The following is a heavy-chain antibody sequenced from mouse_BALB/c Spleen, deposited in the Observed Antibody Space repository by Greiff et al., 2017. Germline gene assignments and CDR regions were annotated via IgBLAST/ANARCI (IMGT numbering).Heavy chain of an antibody. J-gene: IGHJ4*01. CDR1: GYTFTDYY. CDR3: ARGLRRGYAMDY. Sequence: VQLQQSGPELVKPGASVKMSCKASGYTFTDYYMDWVKQSHGESFEWIGRVNPYNGGTSYNQKFKGKAALTVDKSSSTAYMELNSLTSEDSAVYYCARGLRRGYAMDYWGQGTSVTVSS. V-gene: IGHV1-19*01. CDR2: VNPYNGGT. D-gene: IGHD2-4*01.